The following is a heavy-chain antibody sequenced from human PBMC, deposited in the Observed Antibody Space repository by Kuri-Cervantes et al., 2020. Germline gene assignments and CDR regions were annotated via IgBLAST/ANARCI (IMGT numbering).Heavy chain of an antibody. J-gene: IGHJ5*02. V-gene: IGHV1-2*02. D-gene: IGHD3-10*01. CDR1: GYTFTGYY. CDR2: INPNSGGT. CDR3: ARGKSITMVRGVKGAFDP. Sequence: ASVKVSCKASGYTFTGYYMHWARQAPGQGLEWMGWINPNSGGTNYAQKFQGRVTMTRDTSISTAYMELSRLRSDDTAVYYCARGKSITMVRGVKGAFDPWGQGTLVTVSS.